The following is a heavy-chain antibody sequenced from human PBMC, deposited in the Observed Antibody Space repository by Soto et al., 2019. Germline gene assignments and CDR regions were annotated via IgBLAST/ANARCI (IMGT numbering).Heavy chain of an antibody. CDR1: GGSFKGGSYS. CDR3: ARDFAYFDS. V-gene: IGHV4-61*01. J-gene: IGHJ4*02. CDR2: VHHTGRT. Sequence: QVQLQESGPGLVKPSETLSLTCTVSGGSFKGGSYSWSWIRQPPGKGLEWIGYVHHTGRTSYNPSLKSRVSISMDTSKNQFSLNLDSVTAADTAVYFCARDFAYFDSWGQGTLVTVSS. D-gene: IGHD3-3*01.